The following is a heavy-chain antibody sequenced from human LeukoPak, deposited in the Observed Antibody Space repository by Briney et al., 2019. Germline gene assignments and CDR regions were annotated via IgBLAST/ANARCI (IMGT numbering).Heavy chain of an antibody. J-gene: IGHJ4*02. CDR3: ARLSKDTVVLPAAMAHYFDY. CDR2: IHYTGST. V-gene: IGHV4-59*08. CDR1: GGSISGYY. Sequence: SETLSLACTVSGGSISGYYWSWIRQPPGNGLQFIGYIHYTGSTNYNPSLESRVTLSVDTSKNQFSLKLRSVTAADTAVYYCARLSKDTVVLPAAMAHYFDYWGQGTLVTVSS. D-gene: IGHD2-2*01.